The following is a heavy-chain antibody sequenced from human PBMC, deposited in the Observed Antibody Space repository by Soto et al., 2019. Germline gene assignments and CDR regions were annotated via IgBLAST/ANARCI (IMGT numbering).Heavy chain of an antibody. D-gene: IGHD2-2*03. Sequence: EDSLKISFKSSGYRFTSFLIFLVFQMPGKGLEWMGIIYPGESEARYGPSFQGQVTISADESINTAYLKWSNLKDSDSAIYFCARHGYSSSWYTEKWGQGTLV. J-gene: IGHJ4*02. CDR1: GYRFTSFL. CDR3: ARHGYSSSWYTEK. V-gene: IGHV5-51*01. CDR2: IYPGESEA.